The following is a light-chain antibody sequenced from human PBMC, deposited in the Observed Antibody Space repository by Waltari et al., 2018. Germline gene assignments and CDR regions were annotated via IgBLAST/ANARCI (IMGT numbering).Light chain of an antibody. CDR1: SSNIGAGDD. CDR2: GNS. J-gene: IGLJ2*01. V-gene: IGLV1-40*01. CDR3: QSYDSSLSGSV. Sequence: QSGLTQPPSVSGAPGQRVTISCTGSSSNIGAGDDVHWYQLLPGTAPKLLINGNSTGPPGVPDRFSGSKSGTSASLAITGLQAEDEAGYYCQSYDSSLSGSVFGGGTKLTVL.